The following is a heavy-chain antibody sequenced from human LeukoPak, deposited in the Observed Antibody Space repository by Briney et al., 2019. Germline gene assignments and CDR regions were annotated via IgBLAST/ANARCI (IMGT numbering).Heavy chain of an antibody. CDR1: GNSISSGDNY. D-gene: IGHD4-23*01. CDR2: IYTSGST. CDR3: ARLHYGGNYGYYYYYMDV. Sequence: SETLSLTCTVSGNSISSGDNYWSWIRQPAGKGLEWIGRIYTSGSTNYNPSLKSRVTISVDRSKNQFSLKLSSVTAADTSVYYCARLHYGGNYGYYYYYMDVWGKGTTVTISS. V-gene: IGHV4-61*02. J-gene: IGHJ6*03.